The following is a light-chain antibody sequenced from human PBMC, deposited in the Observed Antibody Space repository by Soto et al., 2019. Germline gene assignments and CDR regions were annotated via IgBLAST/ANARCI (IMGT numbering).Light chain of an antibody. CDR3: QQANSFPYT. CDR2: AAS. CDR1: QGSSSW. Sequence: DIQMTQSPSSVSASVGDRVTITCRASQGSSSWLAWYQQKPGKDPKLLIYAASSLQSGVPSRFSGSGSGTDFTLTTSSLQPEDFATYYCQQANSFPYTFGQGTKLEIK. J-gene: IGKJ2*01. V-gene: IGKV1-12*01.